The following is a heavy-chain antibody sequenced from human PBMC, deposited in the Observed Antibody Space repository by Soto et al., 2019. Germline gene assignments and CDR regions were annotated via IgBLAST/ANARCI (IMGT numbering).Heavy chain of an antibody. Sequence: GGSLRLSCAASGFTFRNYAMSWVRQAPGKGLEWVSAVSGGDGTTYYADSVKGRFAISRDNSKNTLYVQMNSLRAGDTAVYYCAKSHYYDSSGYLSFDYWGQGTLVTVSS. J-gene: IGHJ4*02. V-gene: IGHV3-23*01. CDR2: VSGGDGTT. CDR1: GFTFRNYA. CDR3: AKSHYYDSSGYLSFDY. D-gene: IGHD3-22*01.